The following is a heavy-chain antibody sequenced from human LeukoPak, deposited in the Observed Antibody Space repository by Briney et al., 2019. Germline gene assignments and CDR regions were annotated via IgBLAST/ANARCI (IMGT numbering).Heavy chain of an antibody. CDR1: GYTFTGYY. V-gene: IGHV1-2*02. Sequence: GASVKVSCKASGYTFTGYYMHWVRQAPGQGLAGMGWINPNSGGTNYAQKFQGRVTMTRETSISTAYMELSRLRSDDTAVYYCARSGSYGFFDYWGQGTLVTVSS. CDR2: INPNSGGT. CDR3: ARSGSYGFFDY. J-gene: IGHJ4*02. D-gene: IGHD1-26*01.